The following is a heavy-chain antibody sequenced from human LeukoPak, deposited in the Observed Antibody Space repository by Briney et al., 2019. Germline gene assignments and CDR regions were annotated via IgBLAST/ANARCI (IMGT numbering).Heavy chain of an antibody. V-gene: IGHV3-48*03. Sequence: QPGGSLRLSCAASGFTFSSYEMNWVRQAPGKGLEWVSYISSSGSTLYYADSVKGRFTISRDNAKNSLYLQMNSLRAEDTAVYYCARVSTPYSSSWYSPVDYWGQGTLVTVSS. CDR3: ARVSTPYSSSWYSPVDY. CDR2: ISSSGSTL. D-gene: IGHD6-13*01. J-gene: IGHJ4*02. CDR1: GFTFSSYE.